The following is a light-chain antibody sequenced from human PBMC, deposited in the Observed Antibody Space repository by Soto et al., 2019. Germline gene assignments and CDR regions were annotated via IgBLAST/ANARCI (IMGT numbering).Light chain of an antibody. V-gene: IGKV3-15*01. Sequence: DIVMTQSPGTLSVSPGEGVTLSCRASQSVHRDLAWYQQKPGQAPRLLIYDASTRATGIPARFSGSGSGTEFTLTISSLQSEDFAVYYCQQYTNWPPLTFGGGTKVEI. CDR3: QQYTNWPPLT. CDR1: QSVHRD. CDR2: DAS. J-gene: IGKJ4*01.